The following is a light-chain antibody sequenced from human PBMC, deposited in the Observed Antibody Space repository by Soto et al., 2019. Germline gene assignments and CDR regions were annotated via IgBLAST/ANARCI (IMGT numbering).Light chain of an antibody. Sequence: QSVLTQPASVSGSPGQSITISCTGTSSDVGSYNLVSWYQQHPGKAPKLMIYEGSKRPSGVSIRFSGSKSGNTASLTISGLQAEDEADYYCCSYAGSSTYVFXTGTKVTVL. J-gene: IGLJ1*01. CDR1: SSDVGSYNL. CDR2: EGS. V-gene: IGLV2-23*01. CDR3: CSYAGSSTYV.